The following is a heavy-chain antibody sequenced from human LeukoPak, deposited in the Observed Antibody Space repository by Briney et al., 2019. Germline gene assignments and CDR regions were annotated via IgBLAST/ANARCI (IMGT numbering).Heavy chain of an antibody. Sequence: GGSLRLSCAASGFTFSSYAMNWVRQAPGKGLEWVSSISSSSSYIYYADSVKGRFTISRDNAKNSLYLQMNSLRAEDTAVYYCAREERVLGVYSNHPHYYGMDVWGQGTTVTVSS. CDR1: GFTFSSYA. J-gene: IGHJ6*02. CDR2: ISSSSSYI. V-gene: IGHV3-21*01. CDR3: AREERVLGVYSNHPHYYGMDV. D-gene: IGHD4-4*01.